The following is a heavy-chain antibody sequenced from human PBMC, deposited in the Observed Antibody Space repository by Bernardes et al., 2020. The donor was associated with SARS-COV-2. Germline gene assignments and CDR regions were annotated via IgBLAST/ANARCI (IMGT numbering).Heavy chain of an antibody. V-gene: IGHV4-39*01. CDR3: AGYTNYNFWKGTDVGFDL. J-gene: IGHJ5*02. D-gene: IGHD3-3*01. Sequence: SETLSLTCTVSGGSISNANYYWVWIRQPPGKALDWIVNIYYSGRTNYNPSLKSRVTMSVDKSRNQFSLKLNSVTAEDTAMYYCAGYTNYNFWKGTDVGFDLWGQGTMVIGSS. CDR1: GGSISNANYY. CDR2: IYYSGRT.